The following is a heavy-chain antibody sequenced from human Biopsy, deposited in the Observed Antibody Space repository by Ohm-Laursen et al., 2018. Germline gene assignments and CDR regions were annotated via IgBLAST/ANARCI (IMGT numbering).Heavy chain of an antibody. CDR1: GGSIRSDY. CDR3: AGLCRLDDYCDGGREEAVEW. Sequence: SETLSLTCTVSGGSIRSDYWSWIRQSPRKGLEWIGHISGRGATNYNPSLRGRVTISVDTSKNQFSLKLSSVTAADTAVFFCAGLCRLDDYCDGGREEAVEWGGQWTIVT. CDR2: ISGRGAT. J-gene: IGHJ3*01. D-gene: IGHD2-21*01. V-gene: IGHV4-59*01.